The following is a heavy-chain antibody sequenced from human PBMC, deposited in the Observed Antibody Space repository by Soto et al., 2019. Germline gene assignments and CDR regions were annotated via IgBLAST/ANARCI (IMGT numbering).Heavy chain of an antibody. Sequence: VSLTCSVSGCSVSNYYWSWVRQPPWKRLEWIGYIYYTGTHDYNPSLRGRATISVDTSKDQFSLKLTSVTAADTAVYYCARDRDRHSSGLPSFDPWGQGIRVTVSS. CDR2: IYYTGTH. D-gene: IGHD3-22*01. CDR3: ARDRDRHSSGLPSFDP. CDR1: GCSVSNYY. V-gene: IGHV4-59*02. J-gene: IGHJ5*02.